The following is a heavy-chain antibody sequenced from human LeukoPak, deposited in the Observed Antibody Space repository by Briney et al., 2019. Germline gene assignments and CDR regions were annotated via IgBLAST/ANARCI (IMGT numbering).Heavy chain of an antibody. J-gene: IGHJ4*02. CDR3: ARARDGYNLGFDY. Sequence: SETLSLTCTVSGGSISSYYWSWIRQPPGKGLEWIGYIYYSGSTNYNPSLKSRVTISVDTSKNQFSLKPSSVTAADTAVYYCARARDGYNLGFDYWGQGTLVTVSS. D-gene: IGHD5-24*01. CDR1: GGSISSYY. V-gene: IGHV4-59*01. CDR2: IYYSGST.